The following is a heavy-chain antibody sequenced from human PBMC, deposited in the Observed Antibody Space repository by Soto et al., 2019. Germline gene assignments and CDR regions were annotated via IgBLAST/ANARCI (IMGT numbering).Heavy chain of an antibody. CDR1: GFTFSSYG. CDR2: ISYDGSNK. CDR3: AKDVEMATAAYYYGMDV. Sequence: GGSLRLSCAASGFTFSSYGMHWVRQAPGKGLAWVAVISYDGSNKYYADSVKGRFTISRDNSKNTLYLQMNSLRAEDTAVYYCAKDVEMATAAYYYGMDVWGQGTTVTVSS. V-gene: IGHV3-30*18. J-gene: IGHJ6*02. D-gene: IGHD5-12*01.